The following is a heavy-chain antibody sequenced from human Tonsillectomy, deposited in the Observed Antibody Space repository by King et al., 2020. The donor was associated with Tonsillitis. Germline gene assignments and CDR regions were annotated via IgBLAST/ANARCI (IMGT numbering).Heavy chain of an antibody. Sequence: VQLQESGPGLVKPSETLSLTCDVSGYSISSGYYWGWIRQPPGKGLEWIGSIYQSGSTYYNPSLKSRVTISVDTSNNQFSLKLTSVTAADTAVYYCAQSGLYSGYDLGEYYFDYWGQGTLVTVSS. J-gene: IGHJ4*02. D-gene: IGHD5-12*01. CDR1: GYSISSGYY. V-gene: IGHV4-38-2*01. CDR2: IYQSGST. CDR3: AQSGLYSGYDLGEYYFDY.